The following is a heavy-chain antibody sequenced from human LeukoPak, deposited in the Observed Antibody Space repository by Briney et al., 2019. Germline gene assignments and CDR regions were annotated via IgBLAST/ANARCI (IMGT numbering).Heavy chain of an antibody. CDR3: ARRAGSSRRNWFDP. D-gene: IGHD6-13*01. V-gene: IGHV4-34*01. CDR1: GGSISSYY. J-gene: IGHJ5*02. CDR2: INHSGST. Sequence: SETLSLTCTVSGGSISSYYWSWIRQPPGKGLEWIGEINHSGSTNYNPSLKSRVTISVDTSKNQFSLKLSSVTAADTAVYYCARRAGSSRRNWFDPWGQGTLVTVSS.